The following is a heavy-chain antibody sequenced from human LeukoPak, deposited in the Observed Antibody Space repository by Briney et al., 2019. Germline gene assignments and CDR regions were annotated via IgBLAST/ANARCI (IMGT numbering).Heavy chain of an antibody. CDR1: GFTVSSNY. V-gene: IGHV3-66*04. D-gene: IGHD3-3*01. CDR3: ARQLKGVFGVAPIDY. CDR2: IYSGGST. Sequence: GGSLRLSCAASGFTVSSNYMSWVRQAPGKGLEWVSVIYSGGSTYYADSVKGRFTISRDNSKNTLYLQMNSLRAEDTAVYYCARQLKGVFGVAPIDYWGQGTLVTVSS. J-gene: IGHJ4*02.